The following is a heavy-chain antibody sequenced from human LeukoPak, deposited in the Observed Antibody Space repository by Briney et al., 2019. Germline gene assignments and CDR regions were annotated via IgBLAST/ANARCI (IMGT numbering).Heavy chain of an antibody. CDR3: ARTYDDYAAFDY. CDR1: GFTFSSYG. J-gene: IGHJ4*02. D-gene: IGHD4-17*01. CDR2: IWYDGSNK. Sequence: PGGSLRLSCAASGFTFSSYGMHWVRQAPGKGLEWVAVIWYDGSNKYYADSVKGRFTISRDNSKNTLYLQMNSLRAEDSAVYYCARTYDDYAAFDYWGRGTLVTVSS. V-gene: IGHV3-33*01.